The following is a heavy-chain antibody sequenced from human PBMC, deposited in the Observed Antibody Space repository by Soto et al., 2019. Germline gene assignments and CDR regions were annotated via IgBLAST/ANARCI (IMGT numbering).Heavy chain of an antibody. CDR3: ARARGDILTGYPPGYYYGMDV. D-gene: IGHD3-9*01. V-gene: IGHV1-69*13. J-gene: IGHJ6*02. CDR2: IIPIFGTA. Sequence: ASVKVSCKASRGTFSSYAISWVRQAPGQGLEWMGGIIPIFGTANYAQKFQGRVTITADESTSTAYMELSSLRSEDTAVYYCARARGDILTGYPPGYYYGMDVWGQGTTVTVSS. CDR1: RGTFSSYA.